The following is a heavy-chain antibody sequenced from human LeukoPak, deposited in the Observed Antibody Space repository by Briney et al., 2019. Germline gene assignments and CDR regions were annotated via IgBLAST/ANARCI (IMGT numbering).Heavy chain of an antibody. CDR1: GFTVSSNY. Sequence: GGSLRLSCAASGFTVSSNYMSWVRQAPGKGLEWVSAISKSGDHTYYAASAKGRFTIYRDNSKNTQYLQMNSLRAEDTAVYYCATSWGPDTSAFRWGRDGMDVWGQGTTVIVS. V-gene: IGHV3-53*01. CDR2: ISKSGDHT. J-gene: IGHJ6*02. CDR3: ATSWGPDTSAFRWGRDGMDV. D-gene: IGHD3-16*01.